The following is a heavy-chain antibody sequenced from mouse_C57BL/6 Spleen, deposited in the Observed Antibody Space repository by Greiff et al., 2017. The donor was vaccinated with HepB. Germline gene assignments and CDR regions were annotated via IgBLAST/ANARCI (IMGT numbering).Heavy chain of an antibody. CDR2: ISSGGSYT. J-gene: IGHJ2*01. V-gene: IGHV5-6*01. Sequence: EVKLVESGGDLVKPGGSLKLSCAASGFTFSSYGMSWVRQTPDKRLEWVATISSGGSYTYYPDSVKGRFTISRDNAKSTLYLQMSSLKSEDTAMYYCARGDDYFDYWGQGTTLTVSS. CDR3: ARGDDYFDY. CDR1: GFTFSSYG.